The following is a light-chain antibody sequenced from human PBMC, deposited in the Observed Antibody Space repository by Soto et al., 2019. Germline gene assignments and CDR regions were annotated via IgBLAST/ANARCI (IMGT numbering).Light chain of an antibody. CDR2: AAY. Sequence: QFPQSLCFLSAPAVSSVTITWWASQGISNHLAWYQQKPGKAPKLLIYAAYTLQGGVPSRFSGSGSGTDFTLNISSLQPEDCATYFGQQLHGYPINVGQGTRREIK. CDR3: QQLHGYPIN. CDR1: QGISNH. J-gene: IGKJ5*01. V-gene: IGKV1-9*01.